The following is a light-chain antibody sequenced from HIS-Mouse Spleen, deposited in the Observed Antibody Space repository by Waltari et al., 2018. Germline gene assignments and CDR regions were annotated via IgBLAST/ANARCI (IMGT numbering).Light chain of an antibody. CDR1: QSVSSY. Sequence: EIVLTQSPATLSLSPGERATLSCRASQSVSSYLAWYQQKPGQAPRLLIYDASNRATGIPARFRGSGSGTDFTLTISSLEPEDFAVYYCQQRSNWPPLNFGGGTKVEIK. J-gene: IGKJ4*01. CDR3: QQRSNWPPLN. V-gene: IGKV3-11*01. CDR2: DAS.